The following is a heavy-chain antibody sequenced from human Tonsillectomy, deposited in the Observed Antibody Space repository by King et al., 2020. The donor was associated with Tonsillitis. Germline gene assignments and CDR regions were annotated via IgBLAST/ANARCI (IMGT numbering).Heavy chain of an antibody. Sequence: VQLVESGGGLVKPGGSLRLSCAASGFTFSSYSMNWVRQAPGKGLEWVSSIRSSSSYIYYADSVKGRFTISRDNAKNSLYLQMNSLRAEDTAVYYCVPSYDVLTGYYPNWFDPWGQGTLVTVSS. J-gene: IGHJ5*02. V-gene: IGHV3-21*01. CDR2: IRSSSSYI. D-gene: IGHD3-9*01. CDR3: VPSYDVLTGYYPNWFDP. CDR1: GFTFSSYS.